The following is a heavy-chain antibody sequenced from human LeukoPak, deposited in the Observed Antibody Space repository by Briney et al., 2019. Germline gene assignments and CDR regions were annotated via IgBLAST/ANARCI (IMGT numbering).Heavy chain of an antibody. Sequence: ASVKVSCKASGYTFTGYYMHWVRQAPGQGLEWMGWINPNSGGTNYAQKFQGSVTMTRDTSVSTAYMELSRLRSDDTAVYYCARDSVRGGFDYWGQGTLVTVSS. CDR1: GYTFTGYY. D-gene: IGHD3-10*01. V-gene: IGHV1-2*02. J-gene: IGHJ4*02. CDR2: INPNSGGT. CDR3: ARDSVRGGFDY.